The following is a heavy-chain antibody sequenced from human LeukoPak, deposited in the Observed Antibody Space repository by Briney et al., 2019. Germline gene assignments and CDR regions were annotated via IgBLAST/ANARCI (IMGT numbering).Heavy chain of an antibody. CDR3: ARKGFVESTGWRGAFDV. CDR1: RGSFSGYF. J-gene: IGHJ3*01. V-gene: IGHV4-34*01. CDR2: MNDSGST. D-gene: IGHD3-9*01. Sequence: SETLSLTCDVYRGSFSGYFWSWIRQTPGKGLEWVGEMNDSGSTNYNPSLTSRVTISVAVSKNQFSLKLTSVTAADTAVYYCARKGFVESTGWRGAFDVWGQGTMVTVSS.